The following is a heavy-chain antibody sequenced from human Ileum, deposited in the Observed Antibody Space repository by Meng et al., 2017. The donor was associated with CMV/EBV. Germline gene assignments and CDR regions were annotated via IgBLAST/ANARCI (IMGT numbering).Heavy chain of an antibody. V-gene: IGHV3-20*04. D-gene: IGHD1-26*01. J-gene: IGHJ4*02. CDR2: LNWNGGST. CDR3: ARHMGLGIVGVGDY. CDR1: GFIFDDYG. Sequence: GESLKISCAASGFIFDDYGMSWVRQAPGKGLEWVSGLNWNGGSTGYADSLKGRFTISRDNAKNSLYLQMNNLRAEDTAFYYCARHMGLGIVGVGDYWGQGTLVTVSS.